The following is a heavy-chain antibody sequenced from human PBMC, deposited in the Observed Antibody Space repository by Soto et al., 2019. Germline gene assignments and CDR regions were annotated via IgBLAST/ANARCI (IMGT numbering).Heavy chain of an antibody. D-gene: IGHD2-15*01. Sequence: ASVKVSCKASGYTFTTYSYHWVRQAPGQRLEWMGWINADNGNTKYSQNFQGRVTITKDTSASTAYMELSSLRSEDTAVYYCARDLSGGTFTFDYWGQGTLVTVSS. CDR2: INADNGNT. J-gene: IGHJ4*02. CDR3: ARDLSGGTFTFDY. CDR1: GYTFTTYS. V-gene: IGHV1-3*01.